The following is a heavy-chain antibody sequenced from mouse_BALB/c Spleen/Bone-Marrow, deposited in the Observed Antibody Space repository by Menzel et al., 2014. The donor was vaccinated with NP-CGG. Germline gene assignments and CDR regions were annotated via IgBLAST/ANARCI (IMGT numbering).Heavy chain of an antibody. CDR2: IWAGGST. V-gene: IGHV2-9*02. D-gene: IGHD3-1*01. CDR3: ARDRGPPY. J-gene: IGHJ3*01. CDR1: GFSLTSYG. Sequence: VKLVESGPGLVAPSQSLSITCTVSGFSLTSYGVHWVRQPPGKGLEWLGVIWAGGSTNYNSALMSRLSISKDNSKSQVFLKMNSLQTDDTAMYYYARDRGPPYWGQGTLVTVSA.